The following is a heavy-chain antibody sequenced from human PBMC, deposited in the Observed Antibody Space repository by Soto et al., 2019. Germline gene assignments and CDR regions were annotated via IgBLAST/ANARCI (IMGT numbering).Heavy chain of an antibody. CDR3: ARGYYYGSGSYYNAAPNWFSP. D-gene: IGHD3-10*01. Sequence: SETLSLTCTVSGGSISSGGYYWRWIRQHPGKGLEWIGYIYYSGSTYYNPSLKSRVTISVDTSKNQFSLKLSSVTAADTAVYYCARGYYYGSGSYYNAAPNWFSPWGQGTLVTVSS. V-gene: IGHV4-31*03. J-gene: IGHJ5*02. CDR2: IYYSGST. CDR1: GGSISSGGYY.